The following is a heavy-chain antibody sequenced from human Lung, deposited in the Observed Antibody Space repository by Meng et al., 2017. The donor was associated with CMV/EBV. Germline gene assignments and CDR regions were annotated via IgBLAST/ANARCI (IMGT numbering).Heavy chain of an antibody. CDR1: GYTFTSYY. Sequence: ASVKVSCKASGYTFTSYYMHWVRQAPGQGLEWMGIINPSGGSTSYAQKFQGRVTMTRDTSTSTVYMELSRLRSEDTAVYYCARDFIPVFGVAPTYYYYGMDVWGQGTXVTVSS. CDR3: ARDFIPVFGVAPTYYYYGMDV. V-gene: IGHV1-46*01. D-gene: IGHD3-3*01. J-gene: IGHJ6*02. CDR2: INPSGGST.